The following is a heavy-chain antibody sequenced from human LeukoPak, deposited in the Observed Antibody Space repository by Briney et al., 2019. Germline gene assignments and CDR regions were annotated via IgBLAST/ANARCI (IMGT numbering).Heavy chain of an antibody. CDR3: ARGRVAAAGVDFDY. Sequence: ASVKVSCKASGGTFSSYAINWVRQATGLGLEWMGWMNPNSGNTGYAQKFQGRVTITRNTSISTAYMELSSLRSEDTAVYYCARGRVAAAGVDFDYWGQGTLVTVSS. V-gene: IGHV1-8*03. CDR2: MNPNSGNT. CDR1: GGTFSSYA. D-gene: IGHD6-13*01. J-gene: IGHJ4*02.